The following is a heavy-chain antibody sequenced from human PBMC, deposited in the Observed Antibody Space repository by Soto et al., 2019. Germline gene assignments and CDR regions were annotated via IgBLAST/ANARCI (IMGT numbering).Heavy chain of an antibody. V-gene: IGHV3-30*18. CDR2: ISYDGSKK. D-gene: IGHD3-16*01. Sequence: QVQLVESGGGVVQPGRSLRLSCAASGFTFSSYGMHWVRQAPGKGLEWVAVISYDGSKKYYGDSAKGRFTLSRDNSKNTLYLQMNSLRAEDTAVYYCAKDQGGGGSSSDYWGQGTLVTVSS. CDR1: GFTFSSYG. J-gene: IGHJ4*02. CDR3: AKDQGGGGSSSDY.